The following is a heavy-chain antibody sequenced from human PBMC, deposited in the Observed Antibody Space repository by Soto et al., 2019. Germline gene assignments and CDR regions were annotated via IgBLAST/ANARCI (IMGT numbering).Heavy chain of an antibody. Sequence: PSETLSLTCAVSGYSISSSNWWAWIRQSPVKVLEWIGHIYYSWIIYYDPSLKGRFTISRDNARNTLFLQMNSLGAEDTAVYWCARDEFSYGFSNFDYWGQGALVTVSS. CDR1: GYSISSSNW. V-gene: IGHV4-28*03. J-gene: IGHJ4*02. CDR2: IYYSWII. D-gene: IGHD3-3*01. CDR3: ARDEFSYGFSNFDY.